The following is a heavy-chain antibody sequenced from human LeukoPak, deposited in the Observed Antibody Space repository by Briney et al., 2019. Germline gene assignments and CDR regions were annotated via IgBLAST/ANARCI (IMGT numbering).Heavy chain of an antibody. J-gene: IGHJ4*02. V-gene: IGHV3-11*01. CDR2: ISSGGGSI. Sequence: TGGSLRLSCTASGFTFSDYYMNWIRQAPGKGLEWVSYISSGGGSIYYADSVKGRFTISRDNAKNSLYLQMNSLRVEDTAVYYCARGLRGYSYGYDYWGQGTLVTVSS. D-gene: IGHD5-18*01. CDR1: GFTFSDYY. CDR3: ARGLRGYSYGYDY.